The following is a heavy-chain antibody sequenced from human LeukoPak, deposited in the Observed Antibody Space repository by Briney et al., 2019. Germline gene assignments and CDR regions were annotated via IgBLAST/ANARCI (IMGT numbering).Heavy chain of an antibody. D-gene: IGHD2-8*01. CDR3: AAQGVNWFDP. CDR2: IYYSGST. CDR1: GGSISSGGYY. Sequence: SQTLSLTCTVSGGSISSGGYYWSWIRQHPGKGLEWIGYIYYSGSTYYNPSLKSRVTISVDTSKNQFSLKLSSVTAADTAVYYCAAQGVNWFDPWGQGTLVTVSS. J-gene: IGHJ5*02. V-gene: IGHV4-31*03.